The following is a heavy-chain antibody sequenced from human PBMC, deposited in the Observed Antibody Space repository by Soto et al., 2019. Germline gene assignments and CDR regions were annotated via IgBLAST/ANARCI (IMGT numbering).Heavy chain of an antibody. V-gene: IGHV3-23*01. CDR3: EGSWT. Sequence: EVQVLESGGDLVQPGGSLRLSCAASGFTIRNYAMSWVRQAPGKALEWVSGISGSSDRTYYADSVKGRFTISKDTSSNPLYLQMTSLRVEDTAVYHCEGSWTWGQGTMVTVSS. J-gene: IGHJ3*01. CDR1: GFTIRNYA. D-gene: IGHD5-12*01. CDR2: ISGSSDRT.